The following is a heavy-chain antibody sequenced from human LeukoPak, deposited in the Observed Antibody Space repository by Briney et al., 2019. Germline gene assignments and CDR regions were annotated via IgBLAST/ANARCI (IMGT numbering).Heavy chain of an antibody. Sequence: ASVKVSCKASGYTXTAYYMHWARQAPGQGLELMGRIIPNSGDTNYAQKFQGRVTMTRDTSISTAYMELSSLTSDDTAVYYCARDRRFGAVAGVNAFDIWGQGTMVTVSS. CDR2: IIPNSGDT. CDR1: GYTXTAYY. D-gene: IGHD6-19*01. V-gene: IGHV1-2*06. J-gene: IGHJ3*02. CDR3: ARDRRFGAVAGVNAFDI.